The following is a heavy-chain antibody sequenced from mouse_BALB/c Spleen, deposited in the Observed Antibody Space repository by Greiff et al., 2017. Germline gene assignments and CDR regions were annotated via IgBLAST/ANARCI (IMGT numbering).Heavy chain of an antibody. CDR2: ISYDGSN. Sequence: DVQLQESGPGLVKPSQSLSLTCSVTGYSITSGYYWNWIRQFPGNKLEWMGYISYDGSNNYNPSLKNRISITRDTSKNQFFLKLNSVTTEDTATYYCATRDYYAMDYWGQGTSVTVSA. CDR1: GYSITSGYY. CDR3: ATRDYYAMDY. D-gene: IGHD3-3*01. V-gene: IGHV3-6*02. J-gene: IGHJ4*01.